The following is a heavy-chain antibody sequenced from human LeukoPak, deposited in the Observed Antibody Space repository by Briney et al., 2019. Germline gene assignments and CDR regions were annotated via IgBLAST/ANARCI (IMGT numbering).Heavy chain of an antibody. CDR3: ARGSSGWFRRVYNWFDP. Sequence: SETLSLTCAVSGYSISNGYYWGWIRQPPGKGLEWIGSIYHSGGTNYNPSLKSRVTISVDTSKNQFSLKLSSVTAADTAVYYCARGSSGWFRRVYNWFDPWGQGTLVTVSS. CDR1: GYSISNGYY. J-gene: IGHJ5*02. V-gene: IGHV4-38-2*01. D-gene: IGHD6-19*01. CDR2: IYHSGGT.